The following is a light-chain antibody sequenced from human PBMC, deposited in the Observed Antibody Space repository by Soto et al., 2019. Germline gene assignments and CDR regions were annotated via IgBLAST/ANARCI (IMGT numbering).Light chain of an antibody. V-gene: IGLV1-44*01. Sequence: QSVLPQPPSASGTPGQRVTISCSGGSSNIGTNGVNWYQQLPGRAPKLLIYNNDLRPSGVPDRFSGSKSGTSASLAISGLQSEDEADYYCAAWDDSLNGFYVFGIGTKVTVL. CDR3: AAWDDSLNGFYV. J-gene: IGLJ1*01. CDR1: SSNIGTNG. CDR2: NND.